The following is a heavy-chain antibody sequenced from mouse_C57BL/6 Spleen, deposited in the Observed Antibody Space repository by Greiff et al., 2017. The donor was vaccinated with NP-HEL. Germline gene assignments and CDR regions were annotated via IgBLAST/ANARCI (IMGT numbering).Heavy chain of an antibody. V-gene: IGHV1-19*01. J-gene: IGHJ1*03. CDR3: ARTYYYGSSPGFDV. CDR2: INPYNGGT. CDR1: GYTFTDYY. Sequence: EVQLQQSGPVLVKPGASVKMSCKASGYTFTDYYMNWVKQSHGKSLEWIGVINPYNGGTSYNQKFKGKATLTVDKSTSTAYMELNSLTSEDSAVXYCARTYYYGSSPGFDVWGTGTTVTVSS. D-gene: IGHD1-1*01.